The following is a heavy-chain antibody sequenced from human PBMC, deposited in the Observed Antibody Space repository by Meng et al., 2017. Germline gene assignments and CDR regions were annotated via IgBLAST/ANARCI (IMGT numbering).Heavy chain of an antibody. V-gene: IGHV1-69*05. Sequence: QGQLVQAGAEVKKPGSSVKVSCKASGGTLSSYAISWVRQAPGKGLEWMGGIIPIFGTANYAQKFQGRVTITTDESTSTAYMELSSLRSEDTAVYYCAREAITNYDILTGYPDYWGQGTLVTVSS. CDR2: IIPIFGTA. J-gene: IGHJ4*02. CDR1: GGTLSSYA. CDR3: AREAITNYDILTGYPDY. D-gene: IGHD3-9*01.